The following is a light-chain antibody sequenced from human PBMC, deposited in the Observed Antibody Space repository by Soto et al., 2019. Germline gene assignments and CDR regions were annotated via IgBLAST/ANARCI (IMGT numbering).Light chain of an antibody. V-gene: IGKV3-11*01. J-gene: IGKJ5*01. Sequence: EIVLTQSPATLSLSPGERATLSCRASQSISSYLAWYQQKPGQAPRLVIYHASNRATGIPARFSGSGSETHFTLTISSLEPEDFSLYYCQQRNNWPITFGQGTGLEI. CDR1: QSISSY. CDR3: QQRNNWPIT. CDR2: HAS.